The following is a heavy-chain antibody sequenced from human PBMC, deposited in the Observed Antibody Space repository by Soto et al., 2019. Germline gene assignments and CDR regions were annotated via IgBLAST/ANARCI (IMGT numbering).Heavy chain of an antibody. CDR2: ISGSGGST. V-gene: IGHV3-23*01. J-gene: IGHJ4*02. D-gene: IGHD2-2*01. CDR3: AKDRYCSSTSCYQAFDY. Sequence: GGSLILSCAASGFTFSSYAMSWVRQAPGKGLEWVSGISGSGGSTNYADSVKGRFTISRDNSKNTLYLQMKSLRAEDTAVYSCAKDRYCSSTSCYQAFDYWGQGALVTVSS. CDR1: GFTFSSYA.